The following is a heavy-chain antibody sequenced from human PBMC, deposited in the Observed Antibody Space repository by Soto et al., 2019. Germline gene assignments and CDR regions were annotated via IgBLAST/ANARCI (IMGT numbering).Heavy chain of an antibody. CDR2: IYYSGST. V-gene: IGHV4-39*01. J-gene: IGHJ6*02. Sequence: SETLSLTCTVSGGSISSSSYYWGWIRQPPGKGLEWIGSIYYSGSTYYNPSLKSRVTISVDTSKNQFSLKLSSVTAADTAVYYCAREFMVRGVIYGMDVWGQGTTVTVSS. D-gene: IGHD3-10*01. CDR3: AREFMVRGVIYGMDV. CDR1: GGSISSSSYY.